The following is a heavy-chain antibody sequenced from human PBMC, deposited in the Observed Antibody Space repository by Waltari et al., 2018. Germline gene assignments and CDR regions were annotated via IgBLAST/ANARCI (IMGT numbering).Heavy chain of an antibody. V-gene: IGHV4-38-2*01. CDR3: ARQTPQWELLPVYYYGMDV. J-gene: IGHJ6*02. CDR2: IYHSGST. CDR1: GYSISSGYY. Sequence: QVQLQESGPGLVKPSETLSLTCAVSGYSISSGYYWGWIRQPPGQGLEWIGSIYHSGSTYYNPSLKSRVTISVDTSKNQFSLKLSSVTAADTAVYYCARQTPQWELLPVYYYGMDVWGQGTTVTVSS. D-gene: IGHD1-26*01.